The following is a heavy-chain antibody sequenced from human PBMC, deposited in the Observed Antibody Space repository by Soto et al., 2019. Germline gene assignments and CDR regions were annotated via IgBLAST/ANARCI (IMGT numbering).Heavy chain of an antibody. J-gene: IGHJ6*02. CDR1: GFTFSDYY. CDR2: ISSSGSTI. D-gene: IGHD5-12*01. Sequence: QVQLVESGGGLVKPGGSLRLSCAASGFTFSDYYMSWIRQAPGKGLEWVSYISSSGSTIYYADSVKGRFTISRDNAKNSLYLQMNSLRAEDTAVYYCASPPGFVDVVATVTYGMDVWGQGTTVTVSS. V-gene: IGHV3-11*01. CDR3: ASPPGFVDVVATVTYGMDV.